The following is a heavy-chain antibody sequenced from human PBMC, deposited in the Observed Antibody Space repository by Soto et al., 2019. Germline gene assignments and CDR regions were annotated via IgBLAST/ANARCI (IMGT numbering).Heavy chain of an antibody. CDR3: VRAGANDF. J-gene: IGHJ4*02. D-gene: IGHD7-27*01. CDR2: ISDDGGST. V-gene: IGHV3-74*01. CDR1: GFTFSNYW. Sequence: EVQLVESGGGLVQPGGSLRLYCAASGFTFSNYWMHWVRQAPGKGLVWVSRISDDGGSTTYADSVKGRFTISRDNAKNMLYLQMNSLRAEDTAVYYCVRAGANDFWGQGTLVTVSS.